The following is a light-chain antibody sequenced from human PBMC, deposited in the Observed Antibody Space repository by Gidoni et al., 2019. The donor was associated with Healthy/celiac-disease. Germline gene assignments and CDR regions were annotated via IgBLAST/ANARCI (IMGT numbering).Light chain of an antibody. CDR1: SSDVGGYNY. CDR2: EVS. V-gene: IGLV2-14*01. CDR3: SSYTSSSTSFV. Sequence: QSALTQPASVSGSPGQSITISGTGTSSDVGGYNYVSWYQPHPCKAPKLMSYEVSHRPSGVSNRFSGSKSGDTASLTISGLQAEDEADYYCSSYTSSSTSFVFGTGTKVTVL. J-gene: IGLJ1*01.